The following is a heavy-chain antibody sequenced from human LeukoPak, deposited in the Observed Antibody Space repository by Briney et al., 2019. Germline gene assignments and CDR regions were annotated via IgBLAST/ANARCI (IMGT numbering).Heavy chain of an antibody. CDR1: GFTFSSNW. Sequence: PGGSLRLSCAASGFTFSSNWMHWVRQGPGKGLVWVSRINSDGSGTSYAASVKGRFTISRDNAKNTLYLQMNSLRAEDTAVYYCARAGEGLLAYSFDIWGQGTMVTVSS. D-gene: IGHD1-26*01. V-gene: IGHV3-74*01. CDR3: ARAGEGLLAYSFDI. J-gene: IGHJ3*02. CDR2: INSDGSGT.